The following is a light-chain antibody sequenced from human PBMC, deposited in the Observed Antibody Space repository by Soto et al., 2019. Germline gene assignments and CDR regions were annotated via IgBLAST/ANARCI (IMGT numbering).Light chain of an antibody. CDR1: QSVSSY. V-gene: IGKV3-20*01. Sequence: EIVLTQSPGTLSLSPGEIATFSCRSSQSVSSYLAWYQQKPGQAPRLLIYGASSRATGIPERFSGSGSGTDLTLTISRLEPEDLAVYYCQQYGSSPTKFGQGTKVDIK. CDR3: QQYGSSPTK. CDR2: GAS. J-gene: IGKJ1*01.